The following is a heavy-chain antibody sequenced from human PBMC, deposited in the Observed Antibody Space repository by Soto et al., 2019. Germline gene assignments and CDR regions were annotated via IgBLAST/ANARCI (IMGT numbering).Heavy chain of an antibody. J-gene: IGHJ6*02. CDR3: ARDLLDHDYGDYLGYYYYGMDV. CDR1: GFTFSSYE. CDR2: ISSSGSTI. Sequence: EVQLVESGGDLVQPGGSLRLSCAASGFTFSSYEMNWVRQAPGKGLEWVSYISSSGSTIYYADSVKGRFTISRDNAKNSLYLQMNSLRAEDTAVYYCARDLLDHDYGDYLGYYYYGMDVWGQGTTVTVSS. V-gene: IGHV3-48*03. D-gene: IGHD4-17*01.